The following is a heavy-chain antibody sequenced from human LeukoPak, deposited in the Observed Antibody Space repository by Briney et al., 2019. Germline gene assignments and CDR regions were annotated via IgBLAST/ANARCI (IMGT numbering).Heavy chain of an antibody. D-gene: IGHD3-22*01. CDR3: AKGPDYYDSSGHPD. J-gene: IGHJ4*02. CDR1: GFTFSTAW. Sequence: GGSLRLSCAASGFTFSTAWMHWVRQAPGKGLVWVSRIYSDGSDKTYADSVKGRFTISRDNSKNTLYLQMNSLRAEDTAVYYCAKGPDYYDSSGHPDWGQGTLVTVSS. CDR2: IYSDGSDK. V-gene: IGHV3-74*01.